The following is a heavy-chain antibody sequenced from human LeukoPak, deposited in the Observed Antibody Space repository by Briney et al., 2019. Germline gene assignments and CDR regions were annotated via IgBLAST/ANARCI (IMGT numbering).Heavy chain of an antibody. D-gene: IGHD3-3*01. J-gene: IGHJ4*02. V-gene: IGHV3-30*02. Sequence: GGSLRLSRAASGFTFSGFGMYWARQAPRKGLEWVVFIRYEGSNKYYTESVKGRFTISRDNSKNTLFLQMDSLSADDRAVYYCATWAATLLGTVYWGQGTLVTVSS. CDR2: IRYEGSNK. CDR3: ATWAATLLGTVY. CDR1: GFTFSGFG.